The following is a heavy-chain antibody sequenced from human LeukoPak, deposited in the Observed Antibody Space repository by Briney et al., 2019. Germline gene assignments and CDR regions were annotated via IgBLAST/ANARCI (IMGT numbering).Heavy chain of an antibody. D-gene: IGHD4-17*01. Sequence: SETLSLTCAVSGGSISSNWWSWVRQPPGEGLEWIGEAYHTGSFHYNPSLKSRVTMSMDKPNNQLSLKLNSVSAADTAVYFCARHGDYYFDFWGQGTLVTVS. CDR1: GGSISSNW. V-gene: IGHV4-4*02. CDR2: AYHTGSF. J-gene: IGHJ4*02. CDR3: ARHGDYYFDF.